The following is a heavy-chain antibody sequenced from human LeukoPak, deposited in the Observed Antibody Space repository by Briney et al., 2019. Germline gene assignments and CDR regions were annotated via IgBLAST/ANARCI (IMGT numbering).Heavy chain of an antibody. CDR2: IKEDGTEK. J-gene: IGHJ4*02. CDR3: AKDLRSGSYYPFDY. D-gene: IGHD1-26*01. CDR1: GFNISDFW. Sequence: PGGSLRLSCAASGFNISDFWMTWVRQAPGKGLEWVANIKEDGTEKHLVDSVKGRFTISRDNTKNLLYLQMNSLRAEDTAVYYCAKDLRSGSYYPFDYWGQGTLVTVSS. V-gene: IGHV3-7*01.